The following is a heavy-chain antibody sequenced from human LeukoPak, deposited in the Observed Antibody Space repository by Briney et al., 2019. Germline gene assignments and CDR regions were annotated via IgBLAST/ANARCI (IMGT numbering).Heavy chain of an antibody. Sequence: GGSLRLSCAASGFTFSSYSMNWVRQAPGKGLEWVSSISTSSSSMYYADSVKGRFTISRDNSKNTLYLQMNSLRAEDTAVYYCARDWAGGPHDYWGQGTLVTVSS. CDR1: GFTFSSYS. D-gene: IGHD3-10*01. CDR3: ARDWAGGPHDY. V-gene: IGHV3-21*04. J-gene: IGHJ4*02. CDR2: ISTSSSSM.